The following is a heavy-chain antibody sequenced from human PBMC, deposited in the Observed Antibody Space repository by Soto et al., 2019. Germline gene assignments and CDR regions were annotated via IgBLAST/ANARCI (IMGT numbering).Heavy chain of an antibody. CDR3: AGCRFFSSTICYYYFMDV. CDR2: INHGGST. V-gene: IGHV4-34*02. J-gene: IGHJ6*03. CDR1: GGSFSNYY. Sequence: QVQLQQRGAGLLEPSETLSLTCTVYGGSFSNYYWNWIRQPPGKGLEWIGEINHGGSTNYNPSLKSLVTISVDTSKNLFSLELTFVAAAETSIYYWAGCRFFSSTICYYYFMDVWGKGTTVTVSS. D-gene: IGHD2-2*01.